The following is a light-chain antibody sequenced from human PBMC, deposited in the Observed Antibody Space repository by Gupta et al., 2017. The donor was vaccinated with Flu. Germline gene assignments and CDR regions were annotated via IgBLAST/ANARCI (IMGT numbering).Light chain of an antibody. CDR3: QQVKTFPPT. V-gene: IGKV1-12*01. J-gene: IGKJ1*01. Sequence: GDRVAIACRASHDVSVWLAWYQQTPGKAPKLLIYAASTLQSGVPSRFSGGGSGADFTLTISSLQPEDSATYFCQQVKTFPPTFGQGTRVEI. CDR2: AAS. CDR1: HDVSVW.